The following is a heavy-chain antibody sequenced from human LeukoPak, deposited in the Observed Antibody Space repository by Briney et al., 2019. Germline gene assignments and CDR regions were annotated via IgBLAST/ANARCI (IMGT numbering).Heavy chain of an antibody. Sequence: SVKVSCKASGYAFTGYYIHWVRQAPGQGLEWMGRIIPILGIANYAQKFQGRVTITADKSTSTAYMELSSLRSEDTAVYYCARESLAYCSSTSCPSGYFDYWGQGTLVTVSS. D-gene: IGHD2-2*01. V-gene: IGHV1-69*04. CDR2: IIPILGIA. CDR1: GYAFTGYY. CDR3: ARESLAYCSSTSCPSGYFDY. J-gene: IGHJ4*02.